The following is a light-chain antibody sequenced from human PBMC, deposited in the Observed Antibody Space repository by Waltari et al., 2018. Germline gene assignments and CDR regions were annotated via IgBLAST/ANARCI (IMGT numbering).Light chain of an antibody. CDR1: SSNSGAGFD. Sequence: QSVLTQPPSVSGAPGPRVTISCTRSSSNSGAGFDVHWYQQLPGTAPKLLIYGNSNRPSGVPDRFSGSKSGTSASLAITGLQAEDEADYYCQSYDSSLRGSVFGGGTQLTVL. J-gene: IGLJ7*01. CDR2: GNS. V-gene: IGLV1-40*01. CDR3: QSYDSSLRGSV.